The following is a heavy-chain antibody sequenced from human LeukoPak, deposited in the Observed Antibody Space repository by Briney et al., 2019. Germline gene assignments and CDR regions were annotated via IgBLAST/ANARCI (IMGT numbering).Heavy chain of an antibody. Sequence: GGSLRLSRAASGFTFDDYAMHWVRQAPGKGLEWVSGISWNSGSIGYADSVKGRFTISRDNAKNSLYLQMNSLRAEDTALYYCAKDREVVPAAISYFDYWGQGTLVTVSS. CDR2: ISWNSGSI. CDR1: GFTFDDYA. D-gene: IGHD2-2*01. V-gene: IGHV3-9*01. J-gene: IGHJ4*02. CDR3: AKDREVVPAAISYFDY.